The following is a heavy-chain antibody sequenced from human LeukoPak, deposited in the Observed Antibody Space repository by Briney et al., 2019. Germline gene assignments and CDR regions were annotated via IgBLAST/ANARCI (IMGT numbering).Heavy chain of an antibody. D-gene: IGHD3-22*01. CDR1: GFSLNTRGVG. J-gene: IGHJ4*02. CDR3: AHRKNYYDSSVFDN. CDR2: IYWDDDR. V-gene: IGHV2-5*02. Sequence: SGPTLVNPTQTLTLTCTFSGFSLNTRGVGVGWIRQPPGRALEWLALIYWDDDRRYSPSLKSRLTITKDTSRNQVVLTMTNMDPVDTATYFCAHRKNYYDSSVFDNWGQGTLVTVSS.